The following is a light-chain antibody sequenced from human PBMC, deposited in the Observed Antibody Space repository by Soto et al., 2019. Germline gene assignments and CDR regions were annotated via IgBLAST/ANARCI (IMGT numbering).Light chain of an antibody. J-gene: IGLJ3*02. CDR1: KLGDKY. CDR3: QAWDSSTGWV. Sequence: SYELTQPPSVSVSPGQTASITCSGAKLGDKYACWYQQKPGQSPVLVIYQDVKRPSGIPGRFSGSNSGNTATLTISGTQAMDEADYYCQAWDSSTGWVFGGGTKLTVL. CDR2: QDV. V-gene: IGLV3-1*01.